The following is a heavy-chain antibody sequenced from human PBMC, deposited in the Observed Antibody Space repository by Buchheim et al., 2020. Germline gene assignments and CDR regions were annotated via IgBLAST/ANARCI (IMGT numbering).Heavy chain of an antibody. V-gene: IGHV3-23*01. J-gene: IGHJ4*02. CDR1: GFSFSTYP. CDR2: TSGSDGAT. D-gene: IGHD3-9*01. CDR3: ASPDYLLWLNFDAL. Sequence: EVQLLESGGGLVQPGGSLRLSCAASGFSFSTYPMAWVRPAPGKGLEWVSATSGSDGATYYADSVKGRFTISRDNSKNTLYLQMDRLTAEDTAIYYCASPDYLLWLNFDALWGQGTL.